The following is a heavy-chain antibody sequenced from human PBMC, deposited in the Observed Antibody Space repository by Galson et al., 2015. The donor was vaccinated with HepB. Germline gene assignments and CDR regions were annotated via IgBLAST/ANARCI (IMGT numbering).Heavy chain of an antibody. CDR2: IIPIFGTA. CDR1: GGTFSSYA. Sequence: SVKVSCKASGGTFSSYAISWVRQAPGQGLEWMGGIIPIFGTANYAQKFQGRVTITADESTSTAYMELSSLRSEDTAVYYCARVRYDSSGYASTRGPYYYYYGMDVWGQGTTVTVSS. J-gene: IGHJ6*02. D-gene: IGHD3-22*01. CDR3: ARVRYDSSGYASTRGPYYYYYGMDV. V-gene: IGHV1-69*13.